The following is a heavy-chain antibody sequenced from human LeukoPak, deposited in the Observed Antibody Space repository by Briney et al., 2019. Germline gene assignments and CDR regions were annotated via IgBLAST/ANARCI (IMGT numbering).Heavy chain of an antibody. J-gene: IGHJ4*02. V-gene: IGHV3-48*03. D-gene: IGHD5-18*01. CDR2: ISSGGNTI. Sequence: GGSLRLSCAASGFTFSSYEMNWVRQAPGKGLEWVSYISSGGNTIYYADPVKGRFTISRDNAKNSPYLQMNSLRAEDTAVYYCAREGTAMVSFDYWGQGTLVTVSS. CDR1: GFTFSSYE. CDR3: AREGTAMVSFDY.